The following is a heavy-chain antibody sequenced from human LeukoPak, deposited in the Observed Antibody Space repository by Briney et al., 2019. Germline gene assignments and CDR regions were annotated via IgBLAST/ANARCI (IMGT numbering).Heavy chain of an antibody. J-gene: IGHJ4*02. V-gene: IGHV3-30*02. Sequence: GGSLRLSCAASGFTFSSYGMHWVRQAPGEGLEWVAFIRYDGSNKYYADSVKGRFTISRDNSKNTLYLQMNSLRAEDTAVYYCAKNYGSGSYYYFDYWGQGTLVTVSS. CDR3: AKNYGSGSYYYFDY. CDR2: IRYDGSNK. D-gene: IGHD3-10*01. CDR1: GFTFSSYG.